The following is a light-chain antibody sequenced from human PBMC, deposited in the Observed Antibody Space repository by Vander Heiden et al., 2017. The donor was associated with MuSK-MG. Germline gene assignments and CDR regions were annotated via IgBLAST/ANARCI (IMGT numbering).Light chain of an antibody. CDR1: SSNIGGNF. CDR3: AAWDDSLRGRV. CDR2: RHD. V-gene: IGLV1-47*01. Sequence: QSVLTQPPSASGTPGQRVTISCSGSSSNIGGNFVYWYQQLPGTAPKLLIHRHDQRPSGVPDRFSGSRAGTSASLAISGLRSEDEADYYCAAWDDSLRGRVFGGGTKLTVL. J-gene: IGLJ3*02.